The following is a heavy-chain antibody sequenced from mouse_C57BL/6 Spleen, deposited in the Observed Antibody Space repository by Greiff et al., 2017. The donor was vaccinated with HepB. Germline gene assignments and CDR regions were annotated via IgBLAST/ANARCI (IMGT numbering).Heavy chain of an antibody. D-gene: IGHD1-1*01. J-gene: IGHJ3*01. Sequence: EVHLVESGGGLVQPGGSMKLSCVASGFTFSNYWMNWVRQSPEKGLEWVAQIRLKSDNYATHYAESVKGRFTISRDDSKSSVYLQMNNLRAEDTGIYYCTESDYYGSSWFAYWGQGTLVTVSA. V-gene: IGHV6-3*01. CDR3: TESDYYGSSWFAY. CDR1: GFTFSNYW. CDR2: IRLKSDNYAT.